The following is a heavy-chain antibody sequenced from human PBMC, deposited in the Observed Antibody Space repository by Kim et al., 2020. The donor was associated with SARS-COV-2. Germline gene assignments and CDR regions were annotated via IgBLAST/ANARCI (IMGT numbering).Heavy chain of an antibody. J-gene: IGHJ6*02. Sequence: GGSLRLSCAASGFTFGDYAMHWVRQAPGKGLEWVSGISWNSGSIGYADSVKGRFTISRDNAKNSLYLQMNSLRAEDTALYYCAKDTGYSNYMRGYYYYGMDVWGQGTTVTVSS. V-gene: IGHV3-9*01. D-gene: IGHD4-4*01. CDR3: AKDTGYSNYMRGYYYYGMDV. CDR1: GFTFGDYA. CDR2: ISWNSGSI.